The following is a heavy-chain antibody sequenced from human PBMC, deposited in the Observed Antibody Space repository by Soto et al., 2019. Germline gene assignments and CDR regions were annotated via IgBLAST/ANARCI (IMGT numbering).Heavy chain of an antibody. D-gene: IGHD3-16*02. V-gene: IGHV3-23*01. CDR1: GFTFSTYT. CDR3: ATFYYYIWGSYRPPPYNFDY. Sequence: GVSLRLSCAASGFTFSTYTMTWVRQAPRKGLEWVSAISGSGYTYYTDSMKGRFTISRDNSRNTLFLEMNNLGAEDTAIYYCATFYYYIWGSYRPPPYNFDYWGPGTLVTVSS. J-gene: IGHJ4*02. CDR2: ISGSGYT.